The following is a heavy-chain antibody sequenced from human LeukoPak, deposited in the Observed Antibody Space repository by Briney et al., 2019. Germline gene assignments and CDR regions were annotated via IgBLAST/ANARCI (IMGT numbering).Heavy chain of an antibody. CDR3: VRGTATSSYY. CDR1: GFTFSSYW. Sequence: GGSLRLSWAASGFTFSSYWMHWVRQAPGKGLVWVSRINSDGFSISYADSVKGRFTISRDNAKNTLYLQMNSLRAEDTAVYYCVRGTATSSYYWGQGTLVTVSS. J-gene: IGHJ4*02. V-gene: IGHV3-74*01. D-gene: IGHD2-21*02. CDR2: INSDGFSI.